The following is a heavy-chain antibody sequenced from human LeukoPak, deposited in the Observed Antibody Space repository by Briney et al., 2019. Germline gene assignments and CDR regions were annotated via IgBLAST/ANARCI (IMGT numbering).Heavy chain of an antibody. CDR1: GGTFSSYA. D-gene: IGHD2-15*01. J-gene: IGHJ5*02. V-gene: IGHV1-2*02. CDR2: INPNSGGT. Sequence: ASVKVSCKASGGTFSSYAISWVRQAPGQGLEWMGWINPNSGGTNYAQEFQGRVTMTRDTSISTAYMELSRLRSDDTAVYYCARVCSGGSCYYDPWGPGTLVTVSP. CDR3: ARVCSGGSCYYDP.